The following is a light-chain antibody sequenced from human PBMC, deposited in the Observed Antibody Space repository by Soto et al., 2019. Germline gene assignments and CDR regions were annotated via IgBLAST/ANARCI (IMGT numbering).Light chain of an antibody. V-gene: IGKV1-39*01. Sequence: DIQMTQSPSSLSVSVGDRVTLTCRASQSINNYLNWYQQKTGKDPTLLLYAASSLESGVPSRFSGNGSGTDFTLTISSLQPEDFARYYCQQSGSYPYTFGQGTKVEMK. CDR3: QQSGSYPYT. J-gene: IGKJ2*01. CDR1: QSINNY. CDR2: AAS.